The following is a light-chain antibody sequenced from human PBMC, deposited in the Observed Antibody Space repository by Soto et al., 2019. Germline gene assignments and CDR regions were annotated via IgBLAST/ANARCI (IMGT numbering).Light chain of an antibody. J-gene: IGKJ1*01. V-gene: IGKV1-5*03. Sequence: DIQITQSPSTLSGSVGDRVTITCRASQTISSWLAWYQQKPGQAPKLLIYKASNLEGGVPSRFSGSGSGTEFTLTISGLQPDDFATYYCQQYNSYTWTFGQGTKVDIK. CDR2: KAS. CDR3: QQYNSYTWT. CDR1: QTISSW.